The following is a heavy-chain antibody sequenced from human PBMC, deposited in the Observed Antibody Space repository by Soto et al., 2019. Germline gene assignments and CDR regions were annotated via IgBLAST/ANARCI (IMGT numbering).Heavy chain of an antibody. V-gene: IGHV4-30-4*01. Sequence: SETLSLTCTVSGGSISSGDYYLSWIGQPPEKGLEWVGNIYDSGRTYFNPSLKSRVSISVDTSKNQFSLKLSSVTAADTAVYDCASGVATVTRFDFWGQGTLVTVSS. D-gene: IGHD4-17*01. CDR2: IYDSGRT. CDR3: ASGVATVTRFDF. J-gene: IGHJ4*02. CDR1: GGSISSGDYY.